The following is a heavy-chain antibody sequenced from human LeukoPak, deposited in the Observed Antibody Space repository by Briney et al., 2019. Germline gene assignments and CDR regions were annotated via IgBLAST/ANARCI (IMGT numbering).Heavy chain of an antibody. J-gene: IGHJ3*02. CDR2: IYYSGST. V-gene: IGHV4-30-4*01. CDR3: ARIEIWAVAGTTGDAFDI. CDR1: GGSISSGDYY. D-gene: IGHD6-19*01. Sequence: SETLSLTCTVSGGSISSGDYYWSWIRQPPGKGLEWIGYIYYSGSTYYNPSLKSRVTISVDTSKNQFSLKLSSVTAADTAVYYCARIEIWAVAGTTGDAFDIWGQGTMVTVSS.